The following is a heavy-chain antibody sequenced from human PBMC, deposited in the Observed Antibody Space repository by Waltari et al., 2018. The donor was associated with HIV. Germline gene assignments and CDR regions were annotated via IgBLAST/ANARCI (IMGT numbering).Heavy chain of an antibody. CDR3: ARVPAVAGRGTDAFDI. CDR2: INNSGST. CDR1: GGSFSGYY. D-gene: IGHD6-19*01. J-gene: IGHJ3*02. V-gene: IGHV4-34*01. Sequence: QVQLQQWGAGLLKPSETLSLTCAVYGGSFSGYYWSWIRQPPGKGLEWIGEINNSGSTNYNPSLKSRVTISVDTSKNQFSLKLSSVTAADTAVYYCARVPAVAGRGTDAFDIWGQGTMVTVSS.